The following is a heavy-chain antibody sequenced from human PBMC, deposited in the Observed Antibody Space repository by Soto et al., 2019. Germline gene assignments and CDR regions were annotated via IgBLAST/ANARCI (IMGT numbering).Heavy chain of an antibody. CDR1: GFTFRSFW. CDR2: MSNDGSNK. D-gene: IGHD6-6*01. CDR3: AKGSSSVYYYYYGIDV. Sequence: PGGSLRLSCAASGFTFRSFWMSWVRQAPGKGLEWVAVMSNDGSNKYYADSVKGRFTISRDNSKNMLYLQMNSLRTEDTAVYYCAKGSSSVYYYYYGIDVWGQGTTVTVSS. J-gene: IGHJ6*02. V-gene: IGHV3-30*18.